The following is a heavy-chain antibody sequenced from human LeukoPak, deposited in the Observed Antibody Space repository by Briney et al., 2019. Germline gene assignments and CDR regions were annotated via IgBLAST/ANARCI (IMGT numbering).Heavy chain of an antibody. V-gene: IGHV3-66*01. CDR2: IYSGGST. CDR1: GFIVSSKY. J-gene: IGHJ4*02. Sequence: PGGSLRLSCAASGFIVSSKYMSWVRQAPGKGLEWVSVIYSGGSTHYADSVKGRFTISRDNAKNSLYLQMNSLRAEDTALYYCAGDYYGDSYFNYWGQGTLVTVSS. D-gene: IGHD4-17*01. CDR3: AGDYYGDSYFNY.